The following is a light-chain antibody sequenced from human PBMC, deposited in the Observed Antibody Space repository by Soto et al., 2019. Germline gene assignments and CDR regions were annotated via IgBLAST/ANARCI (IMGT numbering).Light chain of an antibody. J-gene: IGLJ1*01. CDR3: NSYTTSNTRQIV. Sequence: QSALTQPASVSGSPGEWITISCTGTSRDVGGYNYVSWYQQHPGKAPKFMIYDVSNRPSGVSTRFSGSKSGNTASLTISGLQAEDEADYYCNSYTTSNTRQIVFGTGTKVTVL. CDR2: DVS. V-gene: IGLV2-14*01. CDR1: SRDVGGYNY.